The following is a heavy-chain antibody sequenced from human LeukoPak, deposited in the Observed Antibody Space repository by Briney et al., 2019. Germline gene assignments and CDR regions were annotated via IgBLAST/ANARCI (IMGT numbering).Heavy chain of an antibody. CDR3: ARVYGDYVVDY. CDR1: GFTFSSCA. V-gene: IGHV3-30-3*01. CDR2: ISSDGSNK. Sequence: PGGSLRLSCAASGFTFSSCAMHWVRQAPGKGLEWVAVISSDGSNKFYSDSVKGRFTISRDNSKNTLYLQMNSLRVEDTAVYYCARVYGDYVVDYWGQGTLVTVSS. D-gene: IGHD4-17*01. J-gene: IGHJ4*02.